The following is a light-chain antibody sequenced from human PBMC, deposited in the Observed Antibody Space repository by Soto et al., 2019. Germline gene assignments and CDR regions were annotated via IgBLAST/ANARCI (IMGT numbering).Light chain of an antibody. CDR2: GAS. J-gene: IGKJ2*02. Sequence: EIVMTQSPATLSVSPGERATRSCRASQSVTSNLAWYQHKPGQAPPLLISGASPRATGIPARFSGSGSGTEFTITISGLQSEDFPVYYCQHYKTWPCTYGQGTKLEIK. V-gene: IGKV3-15*01. CDR3: QHYKTWPCT. CDR1: QSVTSN.